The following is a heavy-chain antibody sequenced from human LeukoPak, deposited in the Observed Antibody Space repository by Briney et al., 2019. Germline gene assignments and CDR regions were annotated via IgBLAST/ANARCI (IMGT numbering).Heavy chain of an antibody. J-gene: IGHJ4*02. V-gene: IGHV3-53*01. CDR2: IYSGGST. Sequence: GGSLRLSCAASGFTFSSNYMSWVRQAPGKGLEWVSIIYSGGSTFYADSVKGRFIISRDNSKNTLYLQMNSLRVEDTALYYCARVSGGTDYYGSGSYTYLDYWGQGTLVTVSS. CDR1: GFTFSSNY. D-gene: IGHD3-10*01. CDR3: ARVSGGTDYYGSGSYTYLDY.